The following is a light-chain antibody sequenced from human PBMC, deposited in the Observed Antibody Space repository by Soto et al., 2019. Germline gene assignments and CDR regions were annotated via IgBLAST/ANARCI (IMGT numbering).Light chain of an antibody. CDR1: SSDVGAYNY. CDR3: SSYTTTKEV. J-gene: IGLJ1*01. V-gene: IGLV2-14*01. Sequence: QSVLTQPASVSGSPGQSITISCTGTSSDVGAYNYVSWYQHHPGKAPKLVIYEVSNRPSGLSNRFSGSKSGNTASLTISGLQAEDEADYFCSSYTTTKEVFGNGTKVTVL. CDR2: EVS.